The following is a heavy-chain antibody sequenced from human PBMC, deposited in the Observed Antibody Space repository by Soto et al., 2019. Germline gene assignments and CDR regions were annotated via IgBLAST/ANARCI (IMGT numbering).Heavy chain of an antibody. D-gene: IGHD4-17*01. J-gene: IGHJ6*02. V-gene: IGHV4-59*08. Sequence: QVQLQESGPGLVKPSETLSLTCTVSGGSISSYYWSWIRQPPGKGLEWIGYIYYRGSTNYNPSLKGRVNITVDTSKNQFSLKLSSVTAADTAVYYCARTTDYGDPLDDYGMDVWGQGTTVTVSS. CDR1: GGSISSYY. CDR3: ARTTDYGDPLDDYGMDV. CDR2: IYYRGST.